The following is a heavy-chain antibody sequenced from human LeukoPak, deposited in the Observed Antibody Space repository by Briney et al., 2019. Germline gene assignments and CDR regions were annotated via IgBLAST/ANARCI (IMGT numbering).Heavy chain of an antibody. V-gene: IGHV3-30*18. J-gene: IGHJ4*02. CDR2: ISNEGSTK. Sequence: GGSLRLSCAASGFTFSSYGMHWVRQAPGKGLEWVAVISNEGSTKYYVDSVKGRFTISRDNSKNTLYLQMISLRAEDTAVYYCAKYLDGSGFVDYWGQGTLVTVSS. CDR1: GFTFSSYG. D-gene: IGHD6-19*01. CDR3: AKYLDGSGFVDY.